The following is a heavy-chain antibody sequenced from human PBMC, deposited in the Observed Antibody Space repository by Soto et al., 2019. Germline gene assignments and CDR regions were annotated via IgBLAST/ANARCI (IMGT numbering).Heavy chain of an antibody. CDR3: ARGHMVRGVRDFDY. CDR1: GGSFSGYY. J-gene: IGHJ4*02. CDR2: INHSGST. Sequence: QVQLQQWGAGLLKPTETLSLTCAVYGGSFSGYYWSWIRQPPGKGLEWIGEINHSGSTNYNPSLTSRVTISVDTSKNQFSLKLSSVTSADTAVYYCARGHMVRGVRDFDYWGQGTLVTVSS. D-gene: IGHD3-10*01. V-gene: IGHV4-34*01.